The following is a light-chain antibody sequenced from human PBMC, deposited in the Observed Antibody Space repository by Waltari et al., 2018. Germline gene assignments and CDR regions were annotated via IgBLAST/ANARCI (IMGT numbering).Light chain of an antibody. V-gene: IGKV1-5*03. CDR2: KAS. CDR3: QQYYNYSWT. Sequence: DIQLIKSPSTLSSAVGDSITITCRASQTVDKWLAWYQQKPGKIPKVLISKASSLENGGPSRFSGGGYGTDFTLSISSLQLDDFATYYCQQYYNYSWTFGQGTKVDIK. CDR1: QTVDKW. J-gene: IGKJ1*01.